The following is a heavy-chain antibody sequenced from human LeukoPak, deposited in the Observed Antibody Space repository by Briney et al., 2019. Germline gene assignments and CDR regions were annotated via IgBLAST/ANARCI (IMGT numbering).Heavy chain of an antibody. CDR3: AREAYGSGSYHFDY. V-gene: IGHV7-4-1*02. CDR2: INTNTGNP. J-gene: IGHJ4*02. CDR1: GYTFTSYA. Sequence: ASVKVSCTASGYTFTSYAMNWVRQAPGQGLEWMGWINTNTGNPMYAQGFTGRFVFSLDTSVSTAYLQISSLEAEDTAIYYCAREAYGSGSYHFDYWGQGTLVTASS. D-gene: IGHD3-10*01.